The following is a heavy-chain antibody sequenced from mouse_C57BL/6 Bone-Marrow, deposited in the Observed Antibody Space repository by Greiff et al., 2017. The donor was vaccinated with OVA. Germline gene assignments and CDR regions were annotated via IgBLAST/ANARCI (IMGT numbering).Heavy chain of an antibody. D-gene: IGHD2-3*01. V-gene: IGHV3-6*01. J-gene: IGHJ1*03. Sequence: EVQLQQSGPGLVKPSQSLSLTCSVSGYSLTSGYYWYWLRQFPGNKLDWMGYLSYDGSNNSNPSLKNRISLTRATPTNKFFRKLNSVTTEDTATYYGAREKMVYFDVWGTGTTVTVSS. CDR2: LSYDGSN. CDR3: AREKMVYFDV. CDR1: GYSLTSGYY.